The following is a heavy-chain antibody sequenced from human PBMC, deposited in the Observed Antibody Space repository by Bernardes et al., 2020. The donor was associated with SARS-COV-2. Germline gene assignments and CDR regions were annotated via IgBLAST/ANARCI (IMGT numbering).Heavy chain of an antibody. CDR1: GFTFSNHW. D-gene: IGHD2-15*01. CDR2: IKQDGSEK. J-gene: IGHJ4*02. CDR3: ARGGRYCSGGTCRLNFDY. V-gene: IGHV3-7*01. Sequence: GGSLRLSCAASGFTFSNHWMTWVRQAAGKGLEWVANIKQDGSEKSYVDSVKGRFTISRDNAENSLYLQMNSLRDEDTAVYYCARGGRYCSGGTCRLNFDYWGQGTLVTVSS.